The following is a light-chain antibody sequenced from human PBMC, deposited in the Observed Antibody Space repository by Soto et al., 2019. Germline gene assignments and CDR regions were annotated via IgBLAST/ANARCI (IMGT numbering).Light chain of an antibody. V-gene: IGKV1-12*01. J-gene: IGKJ4*01. CDR1: QGLGVW. CDR3: QQSYSTVT. Sequence: DIQMTQSPSSVSASVGDRVTITCRASQGLGVWLGWYQQKPGKAPQLLIFGASGLQTGVPARFSGSGSGTDFTLTISSLQPEDFATYYCQQSYSTVTFGGGTKVDIK. CDR2: GAS.